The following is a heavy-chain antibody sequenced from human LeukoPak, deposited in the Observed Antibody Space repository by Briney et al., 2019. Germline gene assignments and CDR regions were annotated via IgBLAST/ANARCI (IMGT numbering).Heavy chain of an antibody. CDR3: ASDHIAARDYFDY. D-gene: IGHD6-6*01. CDR2: IIPIFGTA. V-gene: IGHV1-69*01. J-gene: IGHJ4*02. CDR1: GGTFSSYA. Sequence: ASVKVSCKASGGTFSSYAIRWVRQAPGQGLEWMGGIIPIFGTANYAQKFQGRVTITADESTSTAYMELSSLRSEDTAVYYCASDHIAARDYFDYWGQGTLVTVSS.